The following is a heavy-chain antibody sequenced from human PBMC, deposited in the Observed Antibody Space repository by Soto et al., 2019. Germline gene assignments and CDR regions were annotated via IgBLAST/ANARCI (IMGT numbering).Heavy chain of an antibody. CDR2: IYHGGST. Sequence: SETLSLTCAVSGGSISRSNWWSWVRQSPGKGLEWIGEIYHGGSTNYNPSLKSRVTISVDKSKDQFSLKLSSLTAADTAVYYCARSITFDWLFFDNWGQGTLVTVSS. CDR1: GGSISRSNW. D-gene: IGHD3-9*01. CDR3: ARSITFDWLFFDN. V-gene: IGHV4-4*02. J-gene: IGHJ4*02.